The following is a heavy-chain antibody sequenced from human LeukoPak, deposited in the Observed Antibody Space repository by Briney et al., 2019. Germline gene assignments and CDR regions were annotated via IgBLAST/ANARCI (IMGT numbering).Heavy chain of an antibody. D-gene: IGHD3-22*01. CDR3: ARVGYYYDSSGYYFDY. CDR2: INPGGGST. J-gene: IGHJ4*02. V-gene: IGHV1-46*01. Sequence: ASVKVSCKASGYSLTTYYMHWVRQAPGQGLEWMAIINPGGGSTDYAQKFQGRVTMTRDTPTNTVYMELSSLRTEDTAVYYCARVGYYYDSSGYYFDYWGQGTLVTVSS. CDR1: GYSLTTYY.